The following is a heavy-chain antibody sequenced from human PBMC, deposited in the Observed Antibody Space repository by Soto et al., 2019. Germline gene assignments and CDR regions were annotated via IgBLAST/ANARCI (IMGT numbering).Heavy chain of an antibody. CDR2: IWYDGSNK. J-gene: IGHJ3*02. CDR3: ARDSYCSGGSCYSSLSAFDI. Sequence: GGSLRLSCAASGFTFSSYGMHWVRQAPGKGLEWVAVIWYDGSNKYYADSVKGRFTISRDNSKNTLYLQMNSLRAEDTAVYYCARDSYCSGGSCYSSLSAFDIWGQGTMVTVSS. D-gene: IGHD2-15*01. V-gene: IGHV3-33*01. CDR1: GFTFSSYG.